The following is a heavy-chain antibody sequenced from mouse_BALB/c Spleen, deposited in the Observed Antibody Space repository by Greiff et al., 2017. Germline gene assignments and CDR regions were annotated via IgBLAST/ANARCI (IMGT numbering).Heavy chain of an antibody. Sequence: EVKLVESGGGLVQPGGSRKLSCAASGFTFSSFGMHWVRQSPEKGLEWVAYISSGSSTIYYADTVKGRFTISRVNPKNTLFLQMTSLRSEDTAMYYCAADYRQRAFADWGQGTLVTVSA. CDR2: ISSGSSTI. CDR1: GFTFSSFG. CDR3: AADYRQRAFAD. V-gene: IGHV5-17*02. D-gene: IGHD2-14*01. J-gene: IGHJ3*01.